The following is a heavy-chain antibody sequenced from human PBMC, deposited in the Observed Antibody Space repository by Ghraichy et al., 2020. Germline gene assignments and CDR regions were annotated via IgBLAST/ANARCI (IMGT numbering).Heavy chain of an antibody. CDR1: GFTVSSNY. CDR2: IYSGGST. V-gene: IGHV3-53*01. J-gene: IGHJ4*02. D-gene: IGHD3-10*01. Sequence: GGSLRLSCAASGFTVSSNYMSWVRQAPGKGLEWVSVIYSGGSTYYADSVKGRFTISRDNSKNTLYLQMNSLRAEDTAVYYCARAGVLWSFDYWGQGTLVTVSS. CDR3: ARAGVLWSFDY.